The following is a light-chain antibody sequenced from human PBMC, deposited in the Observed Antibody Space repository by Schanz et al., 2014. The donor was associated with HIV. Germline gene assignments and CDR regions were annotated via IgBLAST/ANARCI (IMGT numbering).Light chain of an antibody. CDR1: NNDIGSYTY. J-gene: IGLJ1*01. CDR2: GVF. CDR3: ASYTTSHTFV. V-gene: IGLV2-14*03. Sequence: QSALTQPASVSGSPGQSITFSCTGTNNDIGSYTYVSWYQQHPDKAPKLVVYGVFDRPSGVSNRFSGSKSGNTASLTISALQAEDEADYYCASYTTSHTFVFGTGTKLTV.